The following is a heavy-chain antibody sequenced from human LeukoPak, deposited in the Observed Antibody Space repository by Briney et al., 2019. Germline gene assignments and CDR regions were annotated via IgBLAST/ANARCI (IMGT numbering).Heavy chain of an antibody. CDR3: ARDTAADAFDI. CDR1: GYTFTSYD. D-gene: IGHD4-17*01. J-gene: IGHJ3*02. V-gene: IGHV1-8*01. Sequence: ASVKVSCKASGYTFTSYDINWVRQATGQGLEWMGWMNPNSGNTGYAQKFQGRVTMTRDTSISTAYMELSRLRSDDTAVYYCARDTAADAFDIWGQGTMVTVSS. CDR2: MNPNSGNT.